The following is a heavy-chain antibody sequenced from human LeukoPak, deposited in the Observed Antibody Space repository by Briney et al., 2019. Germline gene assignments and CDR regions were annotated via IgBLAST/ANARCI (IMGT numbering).Heavy chain of an antibody. V-gene: IGHV3-33*01. Sequence: GGSLRLSCAASGFTFSSYGMHWVRQAPGKGLEWVAVIWYDGSNKYYADSVKGRFTISRDNSKNTLYLQMNSLSAEDTAVYYCARDSEWGYCSSTSCDDGNFDYWGQGTLVTVSS. CDR3: ARDSEWGYCSSTSCDDGNFDY. J-gene: IGHJ4*02. D-gene: IGHD2-2*01. CDR1: GFTFSSYG. CDR2: IWYDGSNK.